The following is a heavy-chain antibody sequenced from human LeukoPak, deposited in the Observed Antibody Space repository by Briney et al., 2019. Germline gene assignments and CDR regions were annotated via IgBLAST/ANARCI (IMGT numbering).Heavy chain of an antibody. D-gene: IGHD2-2*01. Sequence: ASVKVSCKASGYTFTSYGISWVRQAPGQGLEWMGWISAYNGNTNYAQKRQGRVTMTTDTSTSTAYMELRSLRSDDTAVYYCARVWAIVVVPAAMREGAIFDYWGQGTLVTVSS. V-gene: IGHV1-18*01. CDR2: ISAYNGNT. CDR3: ARVWAIVVVPAAMREGAIFDY. J-gene: IGHJ4*02. CDR1: GYTFTSYG.